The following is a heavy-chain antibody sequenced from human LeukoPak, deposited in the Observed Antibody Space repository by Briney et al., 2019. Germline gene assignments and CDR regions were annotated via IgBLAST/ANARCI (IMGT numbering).Heavy chain of an antibody. CDR2: IYYSGST. CDR3: ARALRIAVAGAGHFDY. CDR1: GGSISSSSYY. V-gene: IGHV4-39*07. J-gene: IGHJ4*02. Sequence: PSETLSLTCTVSGGSISSSSYYWGWIRQPPGKGLEWIGSIYYSGSTYYNPSLKSRVTISVDTSKNQFSLKLSSMTAADTAVYYCARALRIAVAGAGHFDYWGQGTLVTVSS. D-gene: IGHD6-19*01.